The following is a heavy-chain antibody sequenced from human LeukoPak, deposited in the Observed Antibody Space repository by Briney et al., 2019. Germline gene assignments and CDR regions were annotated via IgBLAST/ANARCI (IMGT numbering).Heavy chain of an antibody. Sequence: GGSLRLSCAASGFTFSSYWMSWVRQAPGKGLEWVANIKQDGSEKYYVDSVKGRFTISGDTAKNSVYLQMNSLRAEDTAVYYCARGRYSSTWTDYWGQGTLVIVSS. D-gene: IGHD6-13*01. V-gene: IGHV3-7*01. J-gene: IGHJ4*02. CDR3: ARGRYSSTWTDY. CDR1: GFTFSSYW. CDR2: IKQDGSEK.